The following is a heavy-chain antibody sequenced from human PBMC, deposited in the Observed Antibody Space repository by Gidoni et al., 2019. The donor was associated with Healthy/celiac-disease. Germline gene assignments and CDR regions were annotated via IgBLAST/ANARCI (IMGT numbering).Heavy chain of an antibody. CDR2: IWYDGSNK. D-gene: IGHD3-10*01. CDR3: ARTGVLLWFGELGSALDY. CDR1: GFTFSSYG. Sequence: GGGVVQPGRSLRLSCAASGFTFSSYGMHWVRQAPGKGLEWVAVIWYDGSNKYYADSVKGRFTISRDNSKNTLYLQMNSLRAEDTAVYYCARTGVLLWFGELGSALDYWGQGTLVTVSS. J-gene: IGHJ4*02. V-gene: IGHV3-33*01.